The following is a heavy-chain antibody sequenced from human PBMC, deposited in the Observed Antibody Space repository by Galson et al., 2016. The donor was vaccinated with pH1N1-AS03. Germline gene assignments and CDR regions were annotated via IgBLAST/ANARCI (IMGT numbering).Heavy chain of an antibody. Sequence: SLRLSCAASGFAFNFNSMHWVRQAPGKGLEWIAVLSYAGTSEYFADSVKGRFTVSRDNAENTLYLQMSNLRVEDTAVYYCAQEGGYTFGQQHLDFWGQGTLVTVAS. V-gene: IGHV3-30*15. CDR1: GFAFNFNS. CDR3: AQEGGYTFGQQHLDF. CDR2: LSYAGTSE. J-gene: IGHJ4*02. D-gene: IGHD5-18*01.